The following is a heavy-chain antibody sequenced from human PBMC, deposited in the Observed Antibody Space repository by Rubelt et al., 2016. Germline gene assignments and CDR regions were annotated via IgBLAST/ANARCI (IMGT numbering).Heavy chain of an antibody. Sequence: YYSGSTNYNPSLKSRVTISVDTSKNQFSLKLSSVTAADTAVYYCARHDYSSSWLTPVDWGQGTLVTVSS. J-gene: IGHJ4*02. CDR3: ARHDYSSSWLTPVD. V-gene: IGHV4-59*08. CDR2: YYSGST. D-gene: IGHD6-13*01.